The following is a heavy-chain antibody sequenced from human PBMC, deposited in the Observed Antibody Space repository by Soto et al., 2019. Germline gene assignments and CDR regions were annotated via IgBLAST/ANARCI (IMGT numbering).Heavy chain of an antibody. Sequence: QVKLVESRGGVVQPGRSLRLSCAASGFTFSSYGMHWVRQAPGKGLEWVAVIWYDGSNKYYADSVKGRFTISRDNSKNTLYLQMNSLRAEDTAVYYCARDRYSSGWYDFDYWGQGTLVTVSS. CDR1: GFTFSSYG. J-gene: IGHJ4*02. CDR3: ARDRYSSGWYDFDY. D-gene: IGHD6-19*01. V-gene: IGHV3-33*01. CDR2: IWYDGSNK.